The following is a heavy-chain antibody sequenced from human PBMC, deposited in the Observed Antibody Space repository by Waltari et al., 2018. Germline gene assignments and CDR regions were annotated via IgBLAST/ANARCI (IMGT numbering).Heavy chain of an antibody. CDR2: SYSGGST. D-gene: IGHD6-6*01. CDR1: GFTFSSYA. J-gene: IGHJ4*02. V-gene: IGHV3-23*03. CDR3: AKDHSSSPTLDFDY. Sequence: EVQLLESGGGLVQPGGSLRLSCAASGFTFSSYAMSWVRQAPGKGLEGVSVSYSGGSTYYADSVKGRFTISRDNSKNTLYLQMNSLRAEDTAVYYCAKDHSSSPTLDFDYWGQGTLVTVSS.